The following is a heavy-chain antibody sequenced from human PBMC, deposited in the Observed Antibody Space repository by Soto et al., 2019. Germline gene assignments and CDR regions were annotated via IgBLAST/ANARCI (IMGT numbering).Heavy chain of an antibody. Sequence: PGGSLRLSCAGSGFIFSDYYMSWIRQAPGKGLEWVSYISNSGTTKYYADSVKGRFTISRDNAKNSLYLQINSLRAEDTALYYCARGSPTQAGFDPWGQGTLVTVSS. V-gene: IGHV3-11*01. CDR2: ISNSGTTK. J-gene: IGHJ5*02. D-gene: IGHD6-13*01. CDR1: GFIFSDYY. CDR3: ARGSPTQAGFDP.